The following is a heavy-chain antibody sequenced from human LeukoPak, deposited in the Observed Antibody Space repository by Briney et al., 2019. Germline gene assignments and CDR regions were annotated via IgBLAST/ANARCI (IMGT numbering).Heavy chain of an antibody. CDR3: VKDRRTAKISGMDV. CDR1: GFTFSSYA. J-gene: IGHJ6*04. V-gene: IGHV3-30*14. CDR2: ISYDGSNK. D-gene: IGHD5-12*01. Sequence: GGSLRLSCAASGFTFSSYAMHWVRQAPGKGLEWVAVISYDGSNKYYADSVKGRFTISRDNSKNTVYLQMSSLRAEDTAVYYCVKDRRTAKISGMDVWGKGTTVTVSS.